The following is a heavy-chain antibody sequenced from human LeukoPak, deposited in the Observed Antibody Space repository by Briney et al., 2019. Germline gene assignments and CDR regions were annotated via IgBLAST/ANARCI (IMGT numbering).Heavy chain of an antibody. Sequence: PGGSLRLSCSASGFTFSSYAMHWVRQAPGKGLEYVSGISSYGGSTYYAESVKGRFTISRDNSKNTLFLQMSSLRAEDTAVYYCVSGFCSSTSCYFDYWGQGTLVTVSS. CDR2: ISSYGGST. CDR3: VSGFCSSTSCYFDY. J-gene: IGHJ4*02. V-gene: IGHV3-64D*06. CDR1: GFTFSSYA. D-gene: IGHD2-2*01.